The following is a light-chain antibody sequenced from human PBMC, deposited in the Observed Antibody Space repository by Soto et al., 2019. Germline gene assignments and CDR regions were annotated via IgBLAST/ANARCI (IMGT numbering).Light chain of an antibody. CDR1: SSDVGGYKY. CDR3: SSYMSNSCLL. CDR2: EVS. J-gene: IGLJ2*01. Sequence: LPQPAPVSGSPGQPITISCSCTSSDVGGYKYVSWYPQLPGKVPKLMIYEVSNRPSGVSNRLSGSQSGNTASLTISMLQAEDEDDYYCSSYMSNSCLLFGRGTK. V-gene: IGLV2-14*01.